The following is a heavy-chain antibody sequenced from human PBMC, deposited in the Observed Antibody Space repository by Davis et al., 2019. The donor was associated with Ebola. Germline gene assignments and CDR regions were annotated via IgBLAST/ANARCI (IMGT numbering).Heavy chain of an antibody. D-gene: IGHD6-6*01. CDR3: ARKSRLYDASSGYYYGLDV. J-gene: IGHJ6*04. CDR2: ISSSSSYI. CDR1: GFTFSSYS. V-gene: IGHV3-21*04. Sequence: GESLKISCAASGFTFSSYSMNWVRQAPGKGLEWVSSISSSSSYIYYADSVKGRFTISRDNAKNSLYLQMNSLRSDDTAVYYCARKSRLYDASSGYYYGLDVWGTGTTVIVSS.